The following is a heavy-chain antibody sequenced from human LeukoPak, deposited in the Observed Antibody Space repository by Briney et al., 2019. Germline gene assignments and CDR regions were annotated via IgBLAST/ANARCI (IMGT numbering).Heavy chain of an antibody. V-gene: IGHV3-21*01. J-gene: IGHJ5*02. Sequence: PGGSLRLSCAASGFTFNSYSMNWVRQAPGKGLEWVSSISSSSSYIYYADSVKGRFTISRDNAKNSLYLQMNSLRAEDTAVYYCARDLAKTGFDPWGQGTLVTVSS. CDR2: ISSSSSYI. D-gene: IGHD5-12*01. CDR1: GFTFNSYS. CDR3: ARDLAKTGFDP.